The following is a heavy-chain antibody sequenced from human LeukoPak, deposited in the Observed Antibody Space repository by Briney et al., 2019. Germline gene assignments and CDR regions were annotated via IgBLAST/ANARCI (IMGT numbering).Heavy chain of an antibody. CDR1: GYRFTSYW. Sequence: GESLKISFKGSGYRFTSYWIGWVRQMPGKGLEWMGIIYPGDSDTRYSPSFQGQVTISADKSISTAYLQWSSLKASDTAMYYCARPVAGSSSLDAFDIWGRGTMVTVSS. J-gene: IGHJ3*02. D-gene: IGHD6-13*01. V-gene: IGHV5-51*01. CDR2: IYPGDSDT. CDR3: ARPVAGSSSLDAFDI.